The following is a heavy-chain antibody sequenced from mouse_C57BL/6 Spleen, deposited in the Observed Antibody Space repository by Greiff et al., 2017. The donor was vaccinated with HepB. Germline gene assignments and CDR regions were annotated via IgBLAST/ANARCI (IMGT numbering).Heavy chain of an antibody. J-gene: IGHJ4*01. CDR3: ARNGGYAMDY. CDR1: GYAFSSYW. V-gene: IGHV1-80*01. Sequence: QVHVKQSGAELVKPGASVKISCKASGYAFSSYWMNWVKQRPGKGLEWIGQIYPGDGDTNYNGKFKGKATLTADKSSSTAYMQLSSLTSEDSAVYFCARNGGYAMDYWGQGTSVTVSS. CDR2: IYPGDGDT.